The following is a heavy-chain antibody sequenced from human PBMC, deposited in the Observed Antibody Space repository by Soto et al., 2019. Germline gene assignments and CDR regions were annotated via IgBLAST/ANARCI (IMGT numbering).Heavy chain of an antibody. CDR2: IYHSGST. D-gene: IGHD4-17*01. CDR1: GGSISSGGYS. J-gene: IGHJ3*02. CDR3: ARVTTHGGAFDI. V-gene: IGHV4-30-2*01. Sequence: NPSETLSLTCAVSGGSISSGGYSWSWIRQPPGKGLEWIGYIYHSGSTYYNPSLKSRVTISVDRSKNQFSLKLSSVTAADTAVYYCARVTTHGGAFDIWGQGTMVTVSS.